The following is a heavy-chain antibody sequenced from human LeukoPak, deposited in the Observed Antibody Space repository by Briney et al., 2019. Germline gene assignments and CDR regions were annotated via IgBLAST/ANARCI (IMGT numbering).Heavy chain of an antibody. CDR2: VYYGGHS. CDR1: GGSMISYY. J-gene: IGHJ4*02. V-gene: IGHV4-59*08. CDR3: ARLSYEGYGNRPDY. D-gene: IGHD4-23*01. Sequence: SETLSLTCTVSGGSMISYYWIWIRQPPGKGLEWIGFVYYGGHSNYNPSLRSRATISVDTSRNQFSLQLRSVTAADTAVYYCARLSYEGYGNRPDYWGQGTLVTVSS.